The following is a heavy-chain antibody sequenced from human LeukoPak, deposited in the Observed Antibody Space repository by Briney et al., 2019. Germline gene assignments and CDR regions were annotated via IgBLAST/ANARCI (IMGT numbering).Heavy chain of an antibody. CDR3: ARDSVIYGY. CDR1: GFIFSSYW. J-gene: IGHJ4*02. CDR2: IKQDGSEK. Sequence: PGGSLRLSCAASGFIFSSYWMSWVRQAPGKGLEWVANIKQDGSEKYYVDSVKGRFTISRDNAKNSLYLQMNSLRAEDTAVYYCARDSVIYGYWGQGTLVTVSS. V-gene: IGHV3-7*01. D-gene: IGHD3/OR15-3a*01.